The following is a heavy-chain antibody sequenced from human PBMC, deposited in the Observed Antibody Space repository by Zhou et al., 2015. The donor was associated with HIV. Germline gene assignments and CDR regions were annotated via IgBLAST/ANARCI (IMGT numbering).Heavy chain of an antibody. CDR2: IIPILGIS. J-gene: IGHJ3*02. CDR1: GGTFRSYT. D-gene: IGHD6-13*01. Sequence: QVQLVQSGAEVKKPGSSVKVSCRTSGGTFRSYTLGWVRQAPGQGLEWMGGIIPILGISNHAQKFQGRVTITADNSMSIVYMELSGLRSEDTAVYFCAGTPSTSWYSRYEIWGQGTMVTVSS. V-gene: IGHV1-69*02. CDR3: AGTPSTSWYSRYEI.